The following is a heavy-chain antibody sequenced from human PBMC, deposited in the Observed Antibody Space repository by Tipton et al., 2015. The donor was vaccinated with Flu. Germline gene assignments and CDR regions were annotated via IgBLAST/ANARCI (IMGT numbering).Heavy chain of an antibody. Sequence: SLRLSCTASGFTFSNYAMNWIRQVPGKGLEWVSVISSSGASTYYADSVKGRYIISRVRTKKMVYLQMNSLRVEDTGIYYCAKDTVPNGDGGWDFWGRGTLVTVSS. V-gene: IGHV3-23*01. J-gene: IGHJ4*02. CDR2: ISSSGAST. D-gene: IGHD4-17*01. CDR3: AKDTVPNGDGGWDF. CDR1: GFTFSNYA.